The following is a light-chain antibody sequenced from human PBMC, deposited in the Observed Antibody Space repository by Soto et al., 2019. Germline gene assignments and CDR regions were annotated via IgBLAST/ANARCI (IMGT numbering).Light chain of an antibody. J-gene: IGLJ3*02. CDR1: STDVGAYNY. CDR2: DIS. V-gene: IGLV2-11*01. Sequence: QSALTQPRSVSGSPGQSVTISCTGTSTDVGAYNYVSWYQKNPGKAPKVIIYDISKRPSGVPDRISGSKSGNTASLTISGLQAEDEADYYCSSLASRNNLEGVFGGGTKLTVL. CDR3: SSLASRNNLEGV.